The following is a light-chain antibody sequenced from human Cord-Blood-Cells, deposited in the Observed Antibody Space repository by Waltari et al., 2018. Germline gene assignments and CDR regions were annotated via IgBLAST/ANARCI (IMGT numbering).Light chain of an antibody. CDR2: EGS. CDR3: CSYAGSSIVV. J-gene: IGLJ2*01. CDR1: SSAVGRYNL. Sequence: QSALTQPASVSGSPGQSITISCTGTSSAVGRYNLVSWYQQHPGKAPQLMIYEGSKRPSGVSNRFSGSKSGNTASLTISGLQAEDEADYYCCSYAGSSIVVFGGGTKLTVL. V-gene: IGLV2-23*01.